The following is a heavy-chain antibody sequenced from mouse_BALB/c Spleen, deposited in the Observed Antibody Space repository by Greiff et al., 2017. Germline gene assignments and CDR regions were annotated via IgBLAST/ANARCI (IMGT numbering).Heavy chain of an antibody. CDR1: GFTFSSFG. D-gene: IGHD2-1*01. CDR3: ARRGYGNFYYAMDY. Sequence: VQLKESGGGLVQPGGSRKLSCAASGFTFSSFGMHWVRQAPEKGLEWVAYISSGSSTIYYADTVKGRFTISRDNPKNTLFLQMTSLRSEDTAMYYCARRGYGNFYYAMDYWGQGTSVTVSS. J-gene: IGHJ4*01. V-gene: IGHV5-17*02. CDR2: ISSGSSTI.